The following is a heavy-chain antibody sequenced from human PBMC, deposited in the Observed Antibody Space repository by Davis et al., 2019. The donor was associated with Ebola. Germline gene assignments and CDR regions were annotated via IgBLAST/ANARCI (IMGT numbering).Heavy chain of an antibody. D-gene: IGHD6-13*01. J-gene: IGHJ4*02. Sequence: GESLKTPCAASGFTFSSYAMSRVRQAPGKGLEWVSAISGSGGSTYYADSVKGRFTISRDNSKNTLYLQMNSLRAEDTAVYYCAKGFRQLAGGFDYWGQGTLVTVSS. V-gene: IGHV3-23*01. CDR2: ISGSGGST. CDR3: AKGFRQLAGGFDY. CDR1: GFTFSSYA.